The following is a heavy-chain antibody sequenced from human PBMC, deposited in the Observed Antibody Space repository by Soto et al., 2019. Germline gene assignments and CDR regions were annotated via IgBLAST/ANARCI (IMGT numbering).Heavy chain of an antibody. D-gene: IGHD6-13*01. J-gene: IGHJ4*02. CDR2: ISSSSSYI. CDR3: ARDPGYSSRPLDY. Sequence: GGSLRLSCAASGFTFSSYSMNWVRQAPGKGLEWVSSISSSSSYIYYADSVKGRFTISRDNAKNSLYLQMNSLRAEDTAVYYCARDPGYSSRPLDYWGQGTLVTVSS. V-gene: IGHV3-21*01. CDR1: GFTFSSYS.